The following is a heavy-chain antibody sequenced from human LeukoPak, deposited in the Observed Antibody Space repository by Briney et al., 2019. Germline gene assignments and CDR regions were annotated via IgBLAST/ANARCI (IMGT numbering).Heavy chain of an antibody. CDR3: AKREYSSGSFHL. V-gene: IGHV3-23*01. CDR2: IRGSGGGT. Sequence: PGGSLRLSCAASGFTFSSYAMSWVRQAPGKGLEWVSAIRGSGGGTYYADSVKGRLTISRDNSKNTQYLQRDSLRAEDTAVYYCAKREYSSGSFHLWGRGTLVTVSS. J-gene: IGHJ2*01. D-gene: IGHD6-19*01. CDR1: GFTFSSYA.